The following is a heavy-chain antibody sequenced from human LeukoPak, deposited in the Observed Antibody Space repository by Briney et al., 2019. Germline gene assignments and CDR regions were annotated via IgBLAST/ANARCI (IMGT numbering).Heavy chain of an antibody. CDR2: IYTSGST. CDR3: ARPWSYYYYYMDV. CDR1: GGSISSYY. J-gene: IGHJ6*03. Sequence: SETLSLTCTVSGGSISSYYWSWIRQPTGKGLEWIGRIYTSGSTNYNPSLKSRVTMSVDTSKNQFSLKLNSVTAADTAVYYCARPWSYYYYYMDVWGKGTTVTVSS. D-gene: IGHD2-8*01. V-gene: IGHV4-4*07.